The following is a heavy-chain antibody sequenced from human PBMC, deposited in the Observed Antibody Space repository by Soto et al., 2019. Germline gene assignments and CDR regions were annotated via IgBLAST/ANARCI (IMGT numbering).Heavy chain of an antibody. CDR2: IYYSGGT. V-gene: IGHV4-30-4*01. CDR3: ARASTGELWVYANWFDP. Sequence: QVQLQESGPGLVKPSQTLSLTCTVSGGSISSGDYYWSWIRQPPGKGLEWIGFIYYSGGTYYKPSLKSRVTISVDTSKNKFPLNLSSVTAADTAVYYCARASTGELWVYANWFDPWGPGTLVTVSS. J-gene: IGHJ5*02. D-gene: IGHD3-16*01. CDR1: GGSISSGDYY.